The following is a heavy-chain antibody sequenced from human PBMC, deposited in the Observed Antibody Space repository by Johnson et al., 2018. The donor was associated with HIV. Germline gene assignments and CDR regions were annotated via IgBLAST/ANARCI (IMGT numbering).Heavy chain of an antibody. D-gene: IGHD3-10*01. CDR2: IWYDGSNK. CDR3: ARVAVLWFRDTNAFDI. CDR1: GFTFSSYG. V-gene: IGHV3-30*19. Sequence: QVYLVESGGGVVQPGRSLRLSCAASGFTFSSYGMHWVHQAPGKGLEWVAVIWYDGSNKYYADSVKGRFTISRDNSKNTLYLQMNSLRAEDTAVYYCARVAVLWFRDTNAFDIWGQGTMVTVSS. J-gene: IGHJ3*02.